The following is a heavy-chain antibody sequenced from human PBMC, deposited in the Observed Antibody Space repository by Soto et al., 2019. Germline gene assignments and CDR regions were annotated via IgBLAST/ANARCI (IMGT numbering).Heavy chain of an antibody. Sequence: SETLSLTCAVSGGSISGGGFSWSWLRQPPGKGLEWIGYILHTGGTQYNPSLKSRVSMSVDKSKNQFSLHLTSVTAADTAVYYCARLQFGEGFDYWGQGALVTVSS. V-gene: IGHV4-30-2*01. CDR1: GGSISGGGFS. CDR2: ILHTGGT. J-gene: IGHJ4*02. D-gene: IGHD3-10*01. CDR3: ARLQFGEGFDY.